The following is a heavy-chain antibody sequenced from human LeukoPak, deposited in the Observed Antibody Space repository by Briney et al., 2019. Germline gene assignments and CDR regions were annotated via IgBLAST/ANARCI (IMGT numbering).Heavy chain of an antibody. J-gene: IGHJ5*02. Sequence: GGSLRLSCAASGFTFRTYGMHWVRQAPGKGLEWVAVVRYDGGNKHYADSVKGRFTISRDNSKNTLYLQMNSLRDEDTAVYYCARDLGGGLLGWFDPWGQGTLVTVSS. CDR3: ARDLGGGLLGWFDP. D-gene: IGHD1-26*01. V-gene: IGHV3-30*02. CDR1: GFTFRTYG. CDR2: VRYDGGNK.